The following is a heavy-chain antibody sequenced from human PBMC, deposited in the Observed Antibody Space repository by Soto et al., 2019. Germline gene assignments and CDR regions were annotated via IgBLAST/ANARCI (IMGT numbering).Heavy chain of an antibody. D-gene: IGHD3-10*01. CDR1: GFPFSVYA. CDR3: AEAQWLLVGEYFDS. J-gene: IGHJ4*02. CDR2: IAHIIGTS. V-gene: IGHV3-23*01. Sequence: GGSLRLSCAASGFPFSVYAMAWVRQAPGKGLEWVSTIAHIIGTSYYADSVKGRFTLSRDISTNTLHLQMNSLRVDDTAVYYCAEAQWLLVGEYFDSRGPGTLVTVST.